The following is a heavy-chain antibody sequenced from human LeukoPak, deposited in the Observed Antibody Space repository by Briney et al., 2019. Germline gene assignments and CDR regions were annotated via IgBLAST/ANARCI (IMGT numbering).Heavy chain of an antibody. Sequence: GGSLRLSCAASGFTFSSYAVSWVRQAPGKGLEWVANIKQDGSEKYYVDSVKGRLTISRDNAKNSLYLQMNSLRAEDTAVYYCAREGGSYCFDYWGQGTLVTVSS. CDR3: AREGGSYCFDY. CDR2: IKQDGSEK. V-gene: IGHV3-7*01. D-gene: IGHD1-26*01. CDR1: GFTFSSYA. J-gene: IGHJ4*02.